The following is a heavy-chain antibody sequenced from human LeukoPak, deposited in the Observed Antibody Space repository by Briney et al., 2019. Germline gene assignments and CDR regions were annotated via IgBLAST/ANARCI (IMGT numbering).Heavy chain of an antibody. Sequence: ASVKVSCKASGYTFSDYYMHWVRQAPGQRLEWMGWINPNSGDPNYAQSFQGRVTMTRDTSISTAYMELTRLRSDDTAMYYFARASGASGSYYPYWGQGTLVTVSS. V-gene: IGHV1-2*02. CDR1: GYTFSDYY. CDR3: ARASGASGSYYPY. CDR2: INPNSGDP. D-gene: IGHD3-10*01. J-gene: IGHJ4*02.